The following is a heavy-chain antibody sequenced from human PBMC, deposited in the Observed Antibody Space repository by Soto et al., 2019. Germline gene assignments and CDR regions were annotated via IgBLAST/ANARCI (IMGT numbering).Heavy chain of an antibody. CDR3: ARVPYYYDSSGYRLNPFDY. Sequence: QVQLQQWGAGLLKPSETLSLTCAVYGGSFSGYYWSWIRQPPGKGLEWIGEINHSGSTNYNPSLKSRVTISVDTSTNQFSLKLSSVTAADTAVYYCARVPYYYDSSGYRLNPFDYWGQGTLVTVSS. D-gene: IGHD3-22*01. V-gene: IGHV4-34*01. J-gene: IGHJ4*02. CDR1: GGSFSGYY. CDR2: INHSGST.